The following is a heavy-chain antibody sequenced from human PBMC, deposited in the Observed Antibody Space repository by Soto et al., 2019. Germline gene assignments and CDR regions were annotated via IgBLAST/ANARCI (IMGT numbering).Heavy chain of an antibody. J-gene: IGHJ4*02. D-gene: IGHD2-8*02. CDR3: ARVRRVVLHYSFDY. V-gene: IGHV4-30-4*01. Sequence: QVQLQESGPRLVKPSETLSLNCSVSGGSIRNGDYYWSWIRQAPGRGLEWIGDSYSSGRTHYNPSLQSRLAISVDTSKNQFSLSLTSVTAADTAVYFCARVRRVVLHYSFDYWGRGALVTVSS. CDR2: SYSSGRT. CDR1: GGSIRNGDYY.